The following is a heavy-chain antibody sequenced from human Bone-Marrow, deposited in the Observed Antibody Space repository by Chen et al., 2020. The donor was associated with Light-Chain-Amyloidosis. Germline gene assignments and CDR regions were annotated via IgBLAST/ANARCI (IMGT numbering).Heavy chain of an antibody. CDR3: ARLDYGGSTRYYYGMDV. J-gene: IGHJ6*02. V-gene: IGHV4-31*03. CDR2: IYYTGST. D-gene: IGHD4-17*01. CDR1: GGSISSGGYY. Sequence: QVQLQESGPGLVKPSQTLSLTCSVSGGSISSGGYYWSWIRQHPGKGLEWIGYIYYTGSTYYTPSLRGRVTMSVDTSKNQFSLRVNSVTAADTAIYYCARLDYGGSTRYYYGMDVWGQGTTVTVSS.